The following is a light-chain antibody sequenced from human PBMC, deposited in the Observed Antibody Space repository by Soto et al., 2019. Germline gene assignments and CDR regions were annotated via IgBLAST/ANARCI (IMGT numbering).Light chain of an antibody. CDR2: DAS. V-gene: IGKV3-11*01. CDR3: QQRSNWPPT. CDR1: QSVSSY. J-gene: IGKJ2*01. Sequence: EIVLTQSPATLSLSPGERAALSCRASQSVSSYLAWYQQKPGQAPRLLIYDASNRATGIPARFSGSGSGTDFTLTISSLEPEDVAGYYCQQRSNWPPTFGQGTKLEIK.